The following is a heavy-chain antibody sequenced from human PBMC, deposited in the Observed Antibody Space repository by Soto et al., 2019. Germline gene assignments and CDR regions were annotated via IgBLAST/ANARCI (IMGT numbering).Heavy chain of an antibody. D-gene: IGHD3-10*01. CDR1: GFTFSSYW. J-gene: IGHJ6*02. CDR3: ARVSSMVRGVISYYYYGMDV. Sequence: EVQLVESGGGLVQPGGSLRLSCAASGFTFSSYWMHWVRQAPGKGLVWVSRINSDGSSTSYADSVKGRFTISRDNAKNTLYLQMNSLRAEDTAVYYCARVSSMVRGVISYYYYGMDVWGQGTTVTVSS. CDR2: INSDGSST. V-gene: IGHV3-74*01.